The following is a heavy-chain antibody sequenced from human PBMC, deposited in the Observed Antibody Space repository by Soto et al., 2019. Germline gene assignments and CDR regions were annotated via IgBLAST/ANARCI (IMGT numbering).Heavy chain of an antibody. CDR1: GFTFSDYY. J-gene: IGHJ5*02. CDR3: SRVRPIAAAAFVA. V-gene: IGHV3-11*03. CDR2: ISSNSSYT. Sequence: GGSLRLSCAASGFTFSDYYMSWIRQAPGKGLEWVSYISSNSSYTNYADSVKGRFTISRDNAKNSLYLQMNSLRAEDTAVYYWSRVRPIAAAAFVAWSQGTLVTVS. D-gene: IGHD6-13*01.